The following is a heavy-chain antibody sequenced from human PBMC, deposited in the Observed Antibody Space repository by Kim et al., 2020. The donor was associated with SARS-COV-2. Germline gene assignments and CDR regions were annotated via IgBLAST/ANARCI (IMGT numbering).Heavy chain of an antibody. V-gene: IGHV3-21*01. Sequence: GGSLRLSCAASGFTFTDYSMNWVRQAPGKGLEWVASISSSLTYKYYADSVKGRFAISRDNAQKSLSLQMDSLRAEDTAVYYCARDGGYSSGGTCDYYYY. CDR2: ISSSLTYK. CDR1: GFTFTDYS. CDR3: ARDGGYSSGGTCDYYYY. D-gene: IGHD2-15*01. J-gene: IGHJ6*03.